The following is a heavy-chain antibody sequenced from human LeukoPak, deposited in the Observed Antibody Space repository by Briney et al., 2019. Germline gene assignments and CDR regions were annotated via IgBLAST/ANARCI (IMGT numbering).Heavy chain of an antibody. CDR2: ISSSSSYI. CDR3: AKETSGSYYMRFDP. Sequence: GGSLRLSCAASGFTFSSYSMNWVRQAPGKGLEWVSSISSSSSYIYYADSVKGRFTISRDNSKNTLYLQMNSLRAEDTAAYYCAKETSGSYYMRFDPWGQGTLVTVSS. CDR1: GFTFSSYS. D-gene: IGHD1-26*01. V-gene: IGHV3-21*04. J-gene: IGHJ5*02.